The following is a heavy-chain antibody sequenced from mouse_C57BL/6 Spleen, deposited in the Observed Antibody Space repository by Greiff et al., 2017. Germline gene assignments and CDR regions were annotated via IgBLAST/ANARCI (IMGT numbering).Heavy chain of an antibody. Sequence: EVKLVESGPVLVKPGASVKMSCKASGYTFTDYYMNWVKQSHGKSLEWIGVINPYNGGTSYNQKFKGKATLTVDTSSSTAYMELNSLTSEDSAVYYCSRDSHITTVAHFDYWGQGTTLTVSS. CDR3: SRDSHITTVAHFDY. CDR1: GYTFTDYY. CDR2: INPYNGGT. V-gene: IGHV1-19*01. J-gene: IGHJ2*01. D-gene: IGHD1-1*01.